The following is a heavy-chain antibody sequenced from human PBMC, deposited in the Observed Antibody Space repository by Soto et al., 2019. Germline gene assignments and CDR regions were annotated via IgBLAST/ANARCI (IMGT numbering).Heavy chain of an antibody. J-gene: IGHJ3*02. CDR1: GGSISSGGYY. CDR2: IYYSGST. CDR3: ARDSSYYSSGYYSEVGAFDI. Sequence: SETLSLTCTVSGGSISSGGYYWSWIRQHPGKGLEWIGYIYYSGSTYYNPSLKSRVTISVDTSKNQFSLKLSSVTAADTAVYYCARDSSYYSSGYYSEVGAFDIWGQGTMVTVS. V-gene: IGHV4-31*03. D-gene: IGHD3-22*01.